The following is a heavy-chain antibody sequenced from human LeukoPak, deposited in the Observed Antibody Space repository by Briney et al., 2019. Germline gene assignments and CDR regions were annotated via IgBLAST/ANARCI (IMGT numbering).Heavy chain of an antibody. V-gene: IGHV4-59*01. CDR1: GGSISSYY. J-gene: IGHJ4*02. D-gene: IGHD6-25*01. CDR3: ARDHGSRIDY. CDR2: IYYSGST. Sequence: PSGTLSLTCAVSGGSISSYYWSWIRQPPGKGLEWIGYIYYSGSTNYNPSLKSRVTISVDTSKNRFSLKLSSVTAADTAVYYCARDHGSRIDYWGQGTLVTVSS.